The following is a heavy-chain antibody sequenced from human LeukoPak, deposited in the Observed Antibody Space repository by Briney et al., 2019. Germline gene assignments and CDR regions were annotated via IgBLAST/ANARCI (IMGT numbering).Heavy chain of an antibody. Sequence: GGSLRLSCAASGFTFSSYAMSWVRQAPGKGLEWVSVISGSGGSTYYADSVKGRFTISRDNSKNTLYLQMNSLRAEDTAVYYCAKADAVTAFLYGMDVWGQGTTVTVSS. J-gene: IGHJ6*02. CDR3: AKADAVTAFLYGMDV. CDR1: GFTFSSYA. V-gene: IGHV3-23*01. D-gene: IGHD2-21*02. CDR2: ISGSGGST.